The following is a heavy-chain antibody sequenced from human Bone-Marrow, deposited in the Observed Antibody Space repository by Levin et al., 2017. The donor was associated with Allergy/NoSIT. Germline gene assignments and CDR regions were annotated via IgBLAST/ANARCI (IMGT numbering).Heavy chain of an antibody. V-gene: IGHV4-28*01. CDR1: GYSFRSSNW. CDR2: IYYSGST. J-gene: IGHJ4*02. D-gene: IGHD3-22*01. CDR3: ARWKFGSGYYYFDY. Sequence: SETLSLTCAVSGYSFRSSNWWGWIRQPPGKGLEWIGYIYYSGSTYYNPSLKSRVTMSVDRSKNQFSLELSSVTAVDTAVYYFARWKFGSGYYYFDYWGQGTLVTVSS.